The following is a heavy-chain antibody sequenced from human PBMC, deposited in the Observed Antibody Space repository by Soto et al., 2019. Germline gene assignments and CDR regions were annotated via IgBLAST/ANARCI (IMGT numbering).Heavy chain of an antibody. D-gene: IGHD2-2*01. V-gene: IGHV1-58*02. J-gene: IGHJ6*03. CDR3: AAETPYCSSTSCYMDV. CDR2: IVVGSGNT. Sequence: GASVKVSCKASGFTFTSSAMQWVRQARGQRLEWIGWIVVGSGNTNYAQKFQEGVTITRDMSTSTAYMELSSLRSEDTAVYYCAAETPYCSSTSCYMDVWGKGTAVTVSS. CDR1: GFTFTSSA.